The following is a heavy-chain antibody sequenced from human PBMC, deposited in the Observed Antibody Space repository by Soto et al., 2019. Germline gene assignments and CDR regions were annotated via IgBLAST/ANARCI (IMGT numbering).Heavy chain of an antibody. CDR1: GGSISSGGYS. CDR2: IYHSGST. CDR3: ARRTGTFDY. J-gene: IGHJ4*02. Sequence: SETLSLTCAVSGGSISSGGYSWSWIRQPPGKGLEWIGYIYHSGSTYYNPSLKSRVTISVDRSKNQFSLKLSSVTAADTAVHYCARRTGTFDYWGQGTLVTVSS. V-gene: IGHV4-30-2*01. D-gene: IGHD1-1*01.